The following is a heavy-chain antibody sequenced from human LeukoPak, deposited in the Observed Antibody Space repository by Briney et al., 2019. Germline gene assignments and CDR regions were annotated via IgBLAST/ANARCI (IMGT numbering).Heavy chain of an antibody. CDR2: ISGSGGST. CDR1: GFTFSSYA. CDR3: AKEITDSSGWYVGAFDV. Sequence: GGSLRLSCAASGFTFSSYAMSLVRQAPGKGLEWVSAISGSGGSTYYADSVKGRFTISRDNSKNTLYLQMNSLRAEDTAVYYCAKEITDSSGWYVGAFDVWGQGTMVTVSS. V-gene: IGHV3-23*01. J-gene: IGHJ3*01. D-gene: IGHD6-19*01.